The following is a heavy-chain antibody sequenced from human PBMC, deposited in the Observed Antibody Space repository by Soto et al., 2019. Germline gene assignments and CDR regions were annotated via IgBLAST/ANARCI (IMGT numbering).Heavy chain of an antibody. CDR1: GGSFTSNNW. CDR3: AGVSWFRGMDV. D-gene: IGHD3-10*01. V-gene: IGHV4-4*02. Sequence: SETLSLTCAVSGGSFTSNNWWTWVRQPPGQGLEWIGEIYRTGSTNCNPSLKSRVTINPDTSKNHFSLHLYSVTPEDTAVYYCAGVSWFRGMDVWGQGTPVTVSS. CDR2: IYRTGST. J-gene: IGHJ6*02.